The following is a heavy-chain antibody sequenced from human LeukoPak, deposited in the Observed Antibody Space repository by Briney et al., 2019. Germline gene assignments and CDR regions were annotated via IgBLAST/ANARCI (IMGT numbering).Heavy chain of an antibody. CDR3: AKVISGWYPFGD. J-gene: IGHJ4*02. Sequence: GGSLRLSCAASGFIFSNFAMNWVRQAPGKGLEWVTAISSSGGLTFYADSVKGRFTVSGDNSKSTLYLQMNSLRVEDTAVYYCAKVISGWYPFGDWGQGTLVTVSS. CDR2: ISSSGGLT. CDR1: GFIFSNFA. V-gene: IGHV3-23*01. D-gene: IGHD6-19*01.